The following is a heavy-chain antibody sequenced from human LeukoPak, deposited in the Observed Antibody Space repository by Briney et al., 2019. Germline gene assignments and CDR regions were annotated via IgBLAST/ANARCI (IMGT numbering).Heavy chain of an antibody. D-gene: IGHD3-10*01. CDR1: GFTFSSYE. CDR3: ARAGGSGSPY. J-gene: IGHJ4*02. CDR2: NSSSGSTI. Sequence: PGGSLRLTCAASGFTFSSYEMNWVRQAPGKGLEWVSYNSSSGSTIYYADSVKGRFTISRDNAKNSLYLQMNSLRAEDTAVYYCARAGGSGSPYWGQGTLVTVSS. V-gene: IGHV3-48*03.